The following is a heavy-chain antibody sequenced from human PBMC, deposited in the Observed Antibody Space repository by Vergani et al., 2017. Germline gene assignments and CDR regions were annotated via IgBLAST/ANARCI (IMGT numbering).Heavy chain of an antibody. CDR1: GGSISSYY. D-gene: IGHD2-21*02. Sequence: QVQLQESGPGLVKPSETLSLTCTVSGGSISSYYWSWIRQPPGKGLEWIGYIYYSGSTNYNPSLKSRVTISVDTSKNQFSLKLPSVTAPDTAVYYRARNPYCGGDCYSDAFDIWGQGTLVTVSS. CDR3: ARNPYCGGDCYSDAFDI. V-gene: IGHV4-59*01. CDR2: IYYSGST. J-gene: IGHJ3*02.